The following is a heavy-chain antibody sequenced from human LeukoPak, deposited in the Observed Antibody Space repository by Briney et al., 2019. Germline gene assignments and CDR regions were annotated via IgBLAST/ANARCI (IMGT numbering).Heavy chain of an antibody. CDR1: GFTFSSYW. CDR2: IKKDGSEK. D-gene: IGHD6-19*01. Sequence: GGSLRLSCAASGFTFSSYWMSWVRQAPGKGLEWVANIKKDGSEKYYVDSVKGRFTISRDNAKNSLYLQMNSLRVEDTAMYYCAKDPVDDPWGQGTMVTVSS. CDR3: AKDPVDDP. J-gene: IGHJ3*01. V-gene: IGHV3-7*01.